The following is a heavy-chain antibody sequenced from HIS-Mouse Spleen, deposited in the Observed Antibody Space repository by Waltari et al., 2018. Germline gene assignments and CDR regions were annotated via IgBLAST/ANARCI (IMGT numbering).Heavy chain of an antibody. V-gene: IGHV4-39*07. D-gene: IGHD3-10*01. CDR1: GGSISSSSYY. CDR3: ARILLWFGELSPNYYGMDV. Sequence: QLQLQESGPGLVKPSETLSLTCTVSGGSISSSSYYWGWIRQPPGKGLEWIGSIYYSGSTYYTPSLKSRVTISVDASKNQFSLKLSSVTAADTAVYYCARILLWFGELSPNYYGMDVWGQGTTVTVSS. J-gene: IGHJ6*02. CDR2: IYYSGST.